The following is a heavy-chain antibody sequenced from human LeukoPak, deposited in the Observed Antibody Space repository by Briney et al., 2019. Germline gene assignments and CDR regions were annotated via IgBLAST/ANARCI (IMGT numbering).Heavy chain of an antibody. CDR3: ARGIIVFTY. CDR2: IYYSGST. J-gene: IGHJ4*02. Sequence: PSETLSLTCTVSGGSISSYYWSWIRQPPGKGLEWIGYIYYSGSTNYNPSLKSRVTISVDTSKNQFSLKLSSVTAADTAVYYCARGIIVFTYWGQGTLVTVSS. V-gene: IGHV4-59*01. CDR1: GGSISSYY. D-gene: IGHD5/OR15-5a*01.